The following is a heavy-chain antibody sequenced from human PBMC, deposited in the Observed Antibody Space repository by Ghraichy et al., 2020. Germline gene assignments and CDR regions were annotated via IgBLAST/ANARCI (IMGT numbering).Heavy chain of an antibody. Sequence: SETLSLTCTVSGGSISSYYWSWIRQPPGKGLEWIGYIYYSGSTNYNPSLKSRVTISVDTSKNQFSLKLSSVTAADTAVYYCARDLIGYCSSTSCYTANWFDPWGQETLVTVSS. CDR2: IYYSGST. D-gene: IGHD2-2*02. CDR1: GGSISSYY. V-gene: IGHV4-59*01. J-gene: IGHJ5*02. CDR3: ARDLIGYCSSTSCYTANWFDP.